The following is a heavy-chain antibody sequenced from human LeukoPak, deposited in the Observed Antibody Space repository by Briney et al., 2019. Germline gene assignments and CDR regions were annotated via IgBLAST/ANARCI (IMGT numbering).Heavy chain of an antibody. Sequence: ASVKVSCKASGYTFTGYYTHWVRQAPGQGLEWMGWINPNSGGTNYAQKFQGRVTMTRDTSISTAYMELSRLRSDDTAVYYCASLPSTVTPFDYWGQGTLVTVSS. CDR1: GYTFTGYY. CDR2: INPNSGGT. V-gene: IGHV1-2*02. CDR3: ASLPSTVTPFDY. J-gene: IGHJ4*02. D-gene: IGHD4-17*01.